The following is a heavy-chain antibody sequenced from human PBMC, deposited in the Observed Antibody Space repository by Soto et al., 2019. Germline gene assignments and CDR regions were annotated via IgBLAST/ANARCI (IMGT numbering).Heavy chain of an antibody. CDR1: GFTFSCSG. CDR2: IRSKANSYAT. V-gene: IGHV3-73*01. CDR3: TLGGPQDSQH. Sequence: SGGSRRLSWAASGFTFSCSGMHWVRQASGKGLEWVGRIRSKANSYATAYAASVKGRFTISRDDSKNTAYLQMNSLKTEDTAVYYCTLGGPQDSQHWGQGTLVTVSS. J-gene: IGHJ1*01.